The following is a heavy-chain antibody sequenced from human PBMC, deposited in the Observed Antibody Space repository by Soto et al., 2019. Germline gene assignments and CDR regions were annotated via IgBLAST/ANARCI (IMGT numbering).Heavy chain of an antibody. V-gene: IGHV1-69*04. D-gene: IGHD6-13*01. CDR3: AGETPSRYSSSWWRWFDP. CDR2: VNPILSMS. CDR1: GDTFSFYT. J-gene: IGHJ5*02. Sequence: SVKVSCKASGDTFSFYTINWVRQAPGLGLEWMGRVNPILSMSNYAQKLQGRVTMTTDTSTSTAYMELRSLRSDDTAVYYCAGETPSRYSSSWWRWFDPWGQGTLVTVSS.